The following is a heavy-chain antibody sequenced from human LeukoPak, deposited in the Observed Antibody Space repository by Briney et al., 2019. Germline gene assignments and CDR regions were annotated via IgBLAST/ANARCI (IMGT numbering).Heavy chain of an antibody. CDR1: GGSISSSSYY. J-gene: IGHJ4*02. V-gene: IGHV4-39*01. CDR2: IYYSGST. Sequence: SETLSLTCTVSGGSISSSSYYWGWIRQPPGKGLEWIGSIYYSGSTYYNPSLKSRVTISVDTSKNQFSLKLSSVTAADTAVYYCARSYCSSTSCPLDHWGQGTLVTVSS. D-gene: IGHD2-2*01. CDR3: ARSYCSSTSCPLDH.